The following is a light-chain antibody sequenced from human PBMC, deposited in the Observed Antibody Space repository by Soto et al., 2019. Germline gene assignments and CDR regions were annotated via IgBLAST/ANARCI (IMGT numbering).Light chain of an antibody. Sequence: VLSQTPLSLSVTPGQPASISCRSNQSLLHTDGKDHLYRFLQKPGQPPQLLIYEVSNRFSGVTERFSGSGSGTDFTLKISRLEAEDVGVYYCMQSTYLPLTFGGGTKVEIK. CDR2: EVS. CDR3: MQSTYLPLT. CDR1: QSLLHTDGKDH. V-gene: IGKV2D-29*01. J-gene: IGKJ4*01.